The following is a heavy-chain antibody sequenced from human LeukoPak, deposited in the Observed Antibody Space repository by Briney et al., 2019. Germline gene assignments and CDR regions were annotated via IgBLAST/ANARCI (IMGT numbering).Heavy chain of an antibody. D-gene: IGHD5-18*01. CDR3: ARGYSYGYFDY. J-gene: IGHJ4*02. Sequence: SETLSLTCTVSGCSTRSYYWSWIRQPPGQGLEWIGYIYYSGSTSYNPSIKSRVTISLDTSKNQFSLELSSVTAADTAVYYCARGYSYGYFDYWGQGTLVTVSS. CDR2: IYYSGST. CDR1: GCSTRSYY. V-gene: IGHV4-59*08.